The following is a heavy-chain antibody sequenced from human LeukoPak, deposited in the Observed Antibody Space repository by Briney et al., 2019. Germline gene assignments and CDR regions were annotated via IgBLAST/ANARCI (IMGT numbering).Heavy chain of an antibody. V-gene: IGHV5-51*01. Sequence: GESLNISCKGSGYSFTSYWIGWVRQMPGKGLEWMGIIYPGDSDTRYSPSFQGQVTISADKSISTAYLQWSSLKASDTAMYYCARLIGVAGKGVYYFDYWGQGTLVTVSS. CDR1: GYSFTSYW. J-gene: IGHJ4*02. CDR3: ARLIGVAGKGVYYFDY. CDR2: IYPGDSDT. D-gene: IGHD6-19*01.